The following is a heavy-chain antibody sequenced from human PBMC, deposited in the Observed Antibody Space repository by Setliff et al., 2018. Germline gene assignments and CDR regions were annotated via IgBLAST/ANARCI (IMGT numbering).Heavy chain of an antibody. D-gene: IGHD3-10*01. J-gene: IGHJ6*03. CDR2: INTNTGNP. CDR3: ARATRFGTVKWRGDYYLDV. V-gene: IGHV7-4-1*02. CDR1: GYSFSTYA. Sequence: ASVKVSCKASGYSFSTYAMSWIRQAPGQGLEWMGWINTNTGNPHYAQDFTGRFVFSLDTSVSTAYLQISSLKAEDTAVYFCARATRFGTVKWRGDYYLDVWGKGTTVPSP.